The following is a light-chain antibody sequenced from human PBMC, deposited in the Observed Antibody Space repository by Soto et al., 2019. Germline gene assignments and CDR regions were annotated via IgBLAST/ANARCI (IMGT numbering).Light chain of an antibody. V-gene: IGKV3-20*01. J-gene: IGKJ1*01. Sequence: EIVLTQSPGTLSLTAGERATLSCRASQSVSSYLAWYQQKPGQAPRLLIYGASSRATGIPDRFSGSGSGTDFTLTISRLEPEDFAVYYCQQYRISPPTFGQGTKVEIK. CDR2: GAS. CDR3: QQYRISPPT. CDR1: QSVSSY.